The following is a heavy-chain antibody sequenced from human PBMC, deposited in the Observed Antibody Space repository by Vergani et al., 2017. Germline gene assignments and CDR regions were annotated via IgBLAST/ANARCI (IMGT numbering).Heavy chain of an antibody. CDR3: ARESAYCSGGSCYLPFYFDY. CDR2: IYYSGST. J-gene: IGHJ4*02. CDR1: GGSISSYY. D-gene: IGHD2-15*01. Sequence: QVQLQESGPGLVKPSETLSLTCTVSGGSISSYYWSWIRQPPGKGLEWIGYIYYSGSTNYNPSLKSRVTISVDTSKNQFSLKLSSVTAADTAVYYCARESAYCSGGSCYLPFYFDYWGQGTLVTVSS. V-gene: IGHV4-59*01.